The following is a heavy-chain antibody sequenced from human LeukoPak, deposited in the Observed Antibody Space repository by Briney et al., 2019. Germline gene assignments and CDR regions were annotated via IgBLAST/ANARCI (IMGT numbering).Heavy chain of an antibody. V-gene: IGHV1-2*04. Sequence: ASVKVSCKASGYTFTGYYMHWVRQAPGQGLEWMGWINPNSGGTNYAQKFQGWVTMTRDTSISTAYMELSRLRSDDTAVYYCARGWAGRVRGAFDIWGQGTMVTVSS. J-gene: IGHJ3*02. D-gene: IGHD1-26*01. CDR1: GYTFTGYY. CDR2: INPNSGGT. CDR3: ARGWAGRVRGAFDI.